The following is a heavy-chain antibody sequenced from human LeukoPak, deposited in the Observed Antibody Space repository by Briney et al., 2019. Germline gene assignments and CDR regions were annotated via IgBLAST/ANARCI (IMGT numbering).Heavy chain of an antibody. CDR2: INHRVSI. CDR3: AKQLAARFDY. Sequence: SETLSLTCAVYGGTFSGYYWIWIRQPQIKSMNYISGINHRVSINYNPSQKTRATISVDTAKNQFSLTLTSVSAADTAVYHGAKQLAARFDYWNKGTLVTVTS. V-gene: IGHV4-34*08. J-gene: IGHJ4*02. CDR1: GGTFSGYY. D-gene: IGHD5-18*01.